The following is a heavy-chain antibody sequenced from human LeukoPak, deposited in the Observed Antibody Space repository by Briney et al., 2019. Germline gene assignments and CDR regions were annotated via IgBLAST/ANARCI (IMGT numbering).Heavy chain of an antibody. CDR1: GFTFSSYA. V-gene: IGHV3-23*01. CDR2: ISGSGGST. D-gene: IGHD1-20*01. Sequence: GGSLRLSCAASGFTFSSYAMSWVRQAPGKGLEWVSAISGSGGSTYYADSVKGRFTTSRDNSKNTLYLQMNSLRAEDTAVYYCAKDHEGYYWNWFDPWGQGTLVTVSS. CDR3: AKDHEGYYWNWFDP. J-gene: IGHJ5*02.